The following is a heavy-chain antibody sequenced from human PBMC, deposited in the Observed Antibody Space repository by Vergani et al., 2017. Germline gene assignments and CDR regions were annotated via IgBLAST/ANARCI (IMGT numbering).Heavy chain of an antibody. D-gene: IGHD3-22*01. CDR3: AQHEGSYYDSSGYAFVY. CDR1: GYSISRGYY. Sequence: QVQLQESGPGLVKPSETLSLTCAVSGYSISRGYYWGWLRQPPGKGLEWIGSIYHSGNTYYNPSLNSRVTISVDTSKNQFSLKLSSVTAADTALYYCAQHEGSYYDSSGYAFVYWGQGALVTVSS. J-gene: IGHJ4*02. V-gene: IGHV4-38-2*01. CDR2: IYHSGNT.